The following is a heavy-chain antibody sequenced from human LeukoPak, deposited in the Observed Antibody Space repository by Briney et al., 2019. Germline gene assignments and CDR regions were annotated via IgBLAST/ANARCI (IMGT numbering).Heavy chain of an antibody. CDR3: ARDDYYDSSDWFDP. CDR1: GFTFSSYG. Sequence: GGSLRLSCAASGFTFSSYGMHWVRQAPGKGLEWVAFIRYDGSNKYYADSVKGRFTISRDNSKNTLYLQMNSLRAEDTAVYYCARDDYYDSSDWFDPWGQGTLVTVSS. CDR2: IRYDGSNK. V-gene: IGHV3-30*02. D-gene: IGHD3-22*01. J-gene: IGHJ5*02.